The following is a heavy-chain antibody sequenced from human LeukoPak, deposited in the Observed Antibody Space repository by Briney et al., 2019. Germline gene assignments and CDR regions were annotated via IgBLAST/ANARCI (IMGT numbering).Heavy chain of an antibody. D-gene: IGHD3-3*01. V-gene: IGHV3-23*01. CDR2: ISGSGGST. Sequence: PRGSLRLSCAASGFTFSSYAMSWVRQAPGKGLEWVSAISGSGGSTYYADSVKGRFTISRDNSKNTLYLQMNSLRAEDTAVYYCAKPMNDFWDAFDIWGQGTMVTVSS. CDR3: AKPMNDFWDAFDI. CDR1: GFTFSSYA. J-gene: IGHJ3*02.